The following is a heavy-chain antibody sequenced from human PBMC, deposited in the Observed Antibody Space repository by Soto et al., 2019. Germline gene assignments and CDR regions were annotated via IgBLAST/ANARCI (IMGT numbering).Heavy chain of an antibody. Sequence: GESLKISCKGSGYSFAGYWITWVRQKPGKGLEWMGRIDPSDSQTYYSPSFRGHVTISATKSITTVFLERSSLRASDTAMYYCARQIYDSDTGPNFQYYFDSWGQGTPVTVSS. V-gene: IGHV5-10-1*01. CDR3: ARQIYDSDTGPNFQYYFDS. CDR2: IDPSDSQT. CDR1: GYSFAGYW. J-gene: IGHJ4*02. D-gene: IGHD3-22*01.